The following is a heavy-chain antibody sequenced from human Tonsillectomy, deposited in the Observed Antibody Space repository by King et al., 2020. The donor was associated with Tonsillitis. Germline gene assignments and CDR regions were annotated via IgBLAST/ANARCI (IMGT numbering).Heavy chain of an antibody. J-gene: IGHJ3*02. V-gene: IGHV3-23*04. Sequence: VQLVESGGGLVQPGGSLRLSCAASGFTFSGYAMSWVRQAPGKGLEWVSAIGGTGGITYYADSVKGRFTISRDNSKNTLYLQMNSLTAADTAIYYCAKERLAAAGPYDGFDIWGQGTMVTVSS. CDR3: AKERLAAAGPYDGFDI. D-gene: IGHD6-13*01. CDR2: IGGTGGIT. CDR1: GFTFSGYA.